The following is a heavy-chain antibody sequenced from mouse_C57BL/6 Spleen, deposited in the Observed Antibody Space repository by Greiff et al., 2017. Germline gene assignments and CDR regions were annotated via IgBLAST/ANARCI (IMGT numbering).Heavy chain of an antibody. CDR1: GYTFTSYW. Sequence: QVQLQQPGAELVKPGASVKLSCKASGYTFTSYWMHWVKQRPGQGLEWIGMIHPNSGSTNYNEKFKSKATLTVDKSSSTAYMQLSSLTSEDSAVYYCARSDYYGYDVAYWGQGTLVTVSA. CDR2: IHPNSGST. J-gene: IGHJ3*01. CDR3: ARSDYYGYDVAY. V-gene: IGHV1-64*01. D-gene: IGHD2-2*01.